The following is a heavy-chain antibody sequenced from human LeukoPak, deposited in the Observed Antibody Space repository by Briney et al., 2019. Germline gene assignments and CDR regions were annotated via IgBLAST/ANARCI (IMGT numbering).Heavy chain of an antibody. Sequence: SETLSLTCAVSGGSISSGGYSWSWIRQPPGKGLEWIGYIYHSGSTYYNPSLKSRVTISVDTSKNQFSLKLSSVTAADTAVYYCARIDYGDNYYYYGMDVWGQGTTVTVSS. CDR2: IYHSGST. J-gene: IGHJ6*02. CDR1: GGSISSGGYS. CDR3: ARIDYGDNYYYYGMDV. V-gene: IGHV4-30-2*01. D-gene: IGHD4-17*01.